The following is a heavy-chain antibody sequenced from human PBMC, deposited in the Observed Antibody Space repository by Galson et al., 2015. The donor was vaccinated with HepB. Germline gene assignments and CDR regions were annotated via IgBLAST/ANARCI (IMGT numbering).Heavy chain of an antibody. CDR1: GYTFTGYY. J-gene: IGHJ3*02. CDR3: AREGRATMVRDDAFDI. D-gene: IGHD3-10*01. CDR2: INPNSGGT. Sequence: SVKVSCKASGYTFTGYYMHWVRQAPGQGLEWMGRINPNSGGTNYAQTIKGRVTMTSDKSISTAYMKLSRLRSDDTAVYYCAREGRATMVRDDAFDIWGQGTMVTVSS. V-gene: IGHV1-2*06.